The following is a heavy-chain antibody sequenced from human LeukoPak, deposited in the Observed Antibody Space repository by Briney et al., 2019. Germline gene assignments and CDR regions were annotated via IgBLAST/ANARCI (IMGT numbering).Heavy chain of an antibody. D-gene: IGHD2-21*02. J-gene: IGHJ4*02. Sequence: GGSLRLSCAASGFTFSSYAMSWVRQAPGKGLEWVSAISGSGGSAYYADSVKGRFTISRDNSKNTLYLQMNSLRAEDTAVYYCAKDPTVVVTAMDYWGQGTLVTVSS. V-gene: IGHV3-23*01. CDR1: GFTFSSYA. CDR3: AKDPTVVVTAMDY. CDR2: ISGSGGSA.